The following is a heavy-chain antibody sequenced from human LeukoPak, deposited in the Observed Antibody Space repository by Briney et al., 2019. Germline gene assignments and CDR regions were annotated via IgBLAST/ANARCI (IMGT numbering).Heavy chain of an antibody. V-gene: IGHV1-2*02. D-gene: IGHD3-3*01. CDR3: ARSGKYDFWSGYPLGY. CDR1: GYTFTGYY. J-gene: IGHJ4*02. Sequence: ASVKVSCKASGYTFTGYYMHWVRQAPGQGLEWMGWINPNSGGTNYAQTFQGRVTMTRDTSISTAYMELSRLRSDDTAVYYCARSGKYDFWSGYPLGYWGQGTLVTVSS. CDR2: INPNSGGT.